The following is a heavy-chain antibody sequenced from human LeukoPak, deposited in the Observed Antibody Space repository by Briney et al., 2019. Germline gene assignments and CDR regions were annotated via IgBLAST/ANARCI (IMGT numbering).Heavy chain of an antibody. V-gene: IGHV4-59*08. CDR1: GGTISSYY. CDR2: IHYSGST. D-gene: IGHD2-15*01. Sequence: PSETLSLTCTVSGGTISSYYWNWIRQPPGKGLEWIGYIHYSGSTKYNPSLKSRVTISVDTSKNQFSLKLSSVTAADTAVYYCARSGSYAAAGDYWGQGTLVTVSS. CDR3: ARSGSYAAAGDY. J-gene: IGHJ4*02.